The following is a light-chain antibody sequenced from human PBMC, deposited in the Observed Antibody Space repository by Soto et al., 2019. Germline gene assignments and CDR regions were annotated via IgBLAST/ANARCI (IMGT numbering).Light chain of an antibody. V-gene: IGKV1-5*03. CDR2: KAS. CDR1: QRISNK. Sequence: DIQMTQSSSTLSASVGDRVTITSRASQRISNKLAWYQQKPGKAPKLLIYKASTLESGVPSRFSGSGSGTEFTLTISSLHPDDFATYYCQEYDTCSWTFGQGTKVEI. CDR3: QEYDTCSWT. J-gene: IGKJ1*01.